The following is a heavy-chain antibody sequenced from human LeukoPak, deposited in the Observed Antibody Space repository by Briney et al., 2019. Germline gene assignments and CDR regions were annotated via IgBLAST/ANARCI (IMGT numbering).Heavy chain of an antibody. D-gene: IGHD3-10*01. CDR1: GFTFSSYA. CDR3: VKHDEYYGGGSPVGDY. CDR2: VSGNGVST. Sequence: PGGSLRLSCAASGFTFSSYAMSWVRQAPGKGLEWVSGVSGNGVSTDYADSAKGRFTISRDNSKNTLHLQMNSLRAEDTAVYYCVKHDEYYGGGSPVGDYWGQGTLVTVSS. J-gene: IGHJ4*02. V-gene: IGHV3-23*01.